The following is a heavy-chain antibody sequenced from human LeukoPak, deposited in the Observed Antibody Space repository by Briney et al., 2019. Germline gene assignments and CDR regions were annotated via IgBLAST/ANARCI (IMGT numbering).Heavy chain of an antibody. CDR1: GFTFSSYW. D-gene: IGHD6-13*01. Sequence: PGGSLRLSCAASGFTFSSYWMSWVRQAPGKGLECVANIKQDGSEKYYVDSARGRFTLSRDNSKNTLYLQMSSLRAEDTAVYYCVKGSLAAAGAFDYWGQGTLVTVSS. CDR3: VKGSLAAAGAFDY. J-gene: IGHJ4*02. CDR2: IKQDGSEK. V-gene: IGHV3-7*01.